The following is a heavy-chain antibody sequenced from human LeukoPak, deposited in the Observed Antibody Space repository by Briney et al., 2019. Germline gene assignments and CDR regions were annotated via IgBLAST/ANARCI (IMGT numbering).Heavy chain of an antibody. D-gene: IGHD5-18*01. CDR3: ARDRNDPYSYAYHDAFDI. CDR2: ISSSSSYI. J-gene: IGHJ3*02. CDR1: GFTFSNAW. V-gene: IGHV3-21*01. Sequence: PGGSLRLSCAASGFTFSNAWMSWVRQAPGKGLEWVSSISSSSSYIYYADSVKGRFTISRDNAKNSLYLQMNSLRAEDTAVYYCARDRNDPYSYAYHDAFDIWGQGTMVTVSS.